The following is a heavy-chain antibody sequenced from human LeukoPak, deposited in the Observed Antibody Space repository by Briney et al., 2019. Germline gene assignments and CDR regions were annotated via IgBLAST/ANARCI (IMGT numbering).Heavy chain of an antibody. J-gene: IGHJ5*02. CDR2: ISSSSSTI. D-gene: IGHD3-22*01. CDR3: ARDKDYYDSSGYYSFRFDP. Sequence: GGSLRLSCAASGFTFSSYSMNWVRQAPGKGLEWVSYISSSSSTIYYADSVKGRFTISRDNAKNSLYLQMNSLRAEDTAVYYCARDKDYYDSSGYYSFRFDPSGHGNPVTVSS. CDR1: GFTFSSYS. V-gene: IGHV3-48*01.